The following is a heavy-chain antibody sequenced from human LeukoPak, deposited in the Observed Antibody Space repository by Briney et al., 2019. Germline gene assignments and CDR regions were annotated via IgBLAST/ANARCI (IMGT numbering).Heavy chain of an antibody. Sequence: SETLSLTCTVSGGSISSGGYYWSWIRQHPGKGLEWIGYIYYSGSTYYNPSLKSRVTISVDTSKNQFSLKLSSVTAADTAVYYRARCPHSSGWYDRYPKPPYYFDYWGQGTLVTVSS. D-gene: IGHD6-19*01. CDR2: IYYSGST. V-gene: IGHV4-31*03. CDR1: GGSISSGGYY. J-gene: IGHJ4*02. CDR3: ARCPHSSGWYDRYPKPPYYFDY.